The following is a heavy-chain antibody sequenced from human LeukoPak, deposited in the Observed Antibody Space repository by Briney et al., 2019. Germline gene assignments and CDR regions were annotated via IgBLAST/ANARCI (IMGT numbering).Heavy chain of an antibody. Sequence: SETLSLTCTVSGGSISSSSYYWGWIRQPPGKGLEWIGSIYYSGSTYYNPSLKSRVTMSVDTSKNQFSLKLSSVTAADTAVYYCARGNSSGWYDPDAFDIWGQGTMVTVSS. CDR1: GGSISSSSYY. D-gene: IGHD6-19*01. J-gene: IGHJ3*02. CDR3: ARGNSSGWYDPDAFDI. CDR2: IYYSGST. V-gene: IGHV4-39*07.